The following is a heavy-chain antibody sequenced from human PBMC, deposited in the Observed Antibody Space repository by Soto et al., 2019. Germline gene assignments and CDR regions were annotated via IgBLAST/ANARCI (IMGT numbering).Heavy chain of an antibody. J-gene: IGHJ4*02. CDR2: INSDGSRT. CDR3: ARESEDLTSNFDY. Sequence: PGGSLRLSCAASGFTFTDYWTHWVRQAPGKGLVWVSRINSDGSRTSYADSMKGRFTISRDSAKNSLYLEMNSLRAEDTAVYYCARESEDLTSNFDYWGQGPLVTVSS. V-gene: IGHV3-74*01. CDR1: GFTFTDYW.